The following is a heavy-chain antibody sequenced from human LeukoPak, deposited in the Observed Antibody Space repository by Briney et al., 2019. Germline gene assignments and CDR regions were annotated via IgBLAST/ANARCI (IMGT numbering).Heavy chain of an antibody. D-gene: IGHD2-15*01. CDR1: GFTFSSYA. V-gene: IGHV3-23*01. Sequence: GGSLRLSCAASGFTFSSYAMSWVRQAPGKGLEWVSAISGSGGSTYYADSVKSRFTISRDNSKNTLYLQMNSLRAEDTAVYYCAKDPAKAIVVVVAAKGFDYWGQGTLVTVSS. J-gene: IGHJ4*02. CDR3: AKDPAKAIVVVVAAKGFDY. CDR2: ISGSGGST.